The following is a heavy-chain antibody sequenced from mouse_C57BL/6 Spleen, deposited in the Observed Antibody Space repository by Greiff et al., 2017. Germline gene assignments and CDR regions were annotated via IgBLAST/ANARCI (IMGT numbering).Heavy chain of an antibody. CDR3: AKIYYSGPFDY. CDR1: GYAFSSSW. D-gene: IGHD1-1*01. Sequence: QVQLKESGPELVKPGASVKISCTASGYAFSSSWMNWVKQSPGKGLEWIGRIYPGDGDTNYNGTFKGKETLTADKSSSTAYMQLSSLKSEDSAVYFCAKIYYSGPFDYWGQCTTLTVSS. V-gene: IGHV1-82*01. CDR2: IYPGDGDT. J-gene: IGHJ2*01.